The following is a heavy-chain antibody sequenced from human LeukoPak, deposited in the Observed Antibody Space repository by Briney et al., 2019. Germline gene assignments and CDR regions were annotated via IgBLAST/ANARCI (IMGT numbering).Heavy chain of an antibody. CDR1: GFTFDDYA. Sequence: GSSLRLSCAASGFTFDDYAMHWVRQAPGKGLEWVSGISWNSGSIGYADSVKGRFTISRDNAKNSLYLQMNSLRAEDTALYYCAKGGTVTASWFDPWGQGTLVTVSS. V-gene: IGHV3-9*01. CDR3: AKGGTVTASWFDP. J-gene: IGHJ5*02. CDR2: ISWNSGSI. D-gene: IGHD4-11*01.